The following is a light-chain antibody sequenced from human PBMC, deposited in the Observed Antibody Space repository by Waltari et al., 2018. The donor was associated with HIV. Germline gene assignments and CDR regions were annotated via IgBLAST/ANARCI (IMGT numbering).Light chain of an antibody. CDR3: GTWDTSLGAGV. Sequence: QSVLTQPPSVSAAPGQKVTISCSGSSSKFGNDFVSWYQHLPGAAPKLLIYENDKRPSGISDRFSGSKSGTSATLGITGLQTGDEADYYGGTWDTSLGAGVFGGGTKLTVL. J-gene: IGLJ3*02. V-gene: IGLV1-51*01. CDR2: END. CDR1: SSKFGNDF.